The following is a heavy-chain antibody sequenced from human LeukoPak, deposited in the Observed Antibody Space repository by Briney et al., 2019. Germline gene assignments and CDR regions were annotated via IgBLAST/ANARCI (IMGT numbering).Heavy chain of an antibody. CDR1: GGSFSGYY. D-gene: IGHD6-19*01. V-gene: IGHV4-34*01. J-gene: IGHJ4*02. CDR3: ARGRLAVAGHYFDY. CDR2: INHSGST. Sequence: NPSETLSLTCAVYGGSFSGYYWSWIRQPPGKGLEWIGEINHSGSTNYNPSLKSRVTISVGTSKNQFSLKLSSVTAADTAVYYCARGRLAVAGHYFDYWGQGTLVTVSS.